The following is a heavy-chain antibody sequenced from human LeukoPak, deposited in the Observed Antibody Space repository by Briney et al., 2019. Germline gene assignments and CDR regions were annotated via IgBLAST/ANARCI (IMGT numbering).Heavy chain of an antibody. CDR2: KNPNSGNT. Sequence: ASVKASCKASGYTFTSYDINWVRQATGQGLEWMGWKNPNSGNTGYTQKFQGRVTMPRNTSISTAYMELSSLRSEDTAVYYCASGGGINYYYYYYGMDVWGQGTTVTVSS. D-gene: IGHD1-26*01. V-gene: IGHV1-8*01. CDR3: ASGGGINYYYYYYGMDV. J-gene: IGHJ6*02. CDR1: GYTFTSYD.